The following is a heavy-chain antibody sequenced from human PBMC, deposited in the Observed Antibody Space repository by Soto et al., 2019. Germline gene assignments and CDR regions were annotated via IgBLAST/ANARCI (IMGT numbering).Heavy chain of an antibody. V-gene: IGHV3-21*01. CDR2: ISTSSSYI. CDR3: ARGVKYDFDI. CDR1: GFTFSSYS. J-gene: IGHJ3*02. Sequence: EVQLVESGGGLVKPGGSLRLSCAASGFTFSSYSMYWVRQAPRKGLEWVSSISTSSSYIYYADSVKGRFTISRDNAKNSLYLQMNSLRAEDTAVYYCARGVKYDFDIWGQGTMVTVSS.